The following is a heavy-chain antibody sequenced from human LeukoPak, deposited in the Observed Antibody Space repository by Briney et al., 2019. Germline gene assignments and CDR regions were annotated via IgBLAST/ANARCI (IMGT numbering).Heavy chain of an antibody. CDR1: GFTFSSYG. J-gene: IGHJ6*02. CDR3: ARSTIVWWAVRAGYYYGMDV. Sequence: GGSLRLSCAASGFTFSSYGMHWIRQAPGKGLEWVAVIWYDGSNKYYADSVKGRFTISRDNSKNTLYLQMNSLRAEDTAVYYCARSTIVWWAVRAGYYYGMDVWGQGTTVTVSS. CDR2: IWYDGSNK. V-gene: IGHV3-33*01. D-gene: IGHD2-21*01.